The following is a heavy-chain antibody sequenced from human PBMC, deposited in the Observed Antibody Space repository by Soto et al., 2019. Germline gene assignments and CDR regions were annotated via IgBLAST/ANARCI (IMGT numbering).Heavy chain of an antibody. J-gene: IGHJ3*02. CDR2: VYYGGST. V-gene: IGHV4-39*07. Sequence: PSETLSLTCTVSGGSISSSSYYWGWIRQPPGKGLEWIGNVYYGGSTNYNPSLKSRVTISVETSKSQFSLKLSSVTAAETAVFYCARMTRYGSGGYRIFAGHAFDIWGQGTMVTVSS. D-gene: IGHD3-10*01. CDR3: ARMTRYGSGGYRIFAGHAFDI. CDR1: GGSISSSSYY.